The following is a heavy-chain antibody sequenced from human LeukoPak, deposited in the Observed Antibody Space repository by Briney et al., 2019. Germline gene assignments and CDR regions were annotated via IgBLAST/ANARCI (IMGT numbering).Heavy chain of an antibody. J-gene: IGHJ6*03. CDR1: GGSFGGYY. CDR2: INHSGST. CDR3: ARDQRYYGSGSYYKPSAYYYYYMDV. D-gene: IGHD3-10*01. V-gene: IGHV4-34*01. Sequence: SETLSLTCAVYGGSFGGYYWSWIRQPPGKGLEWIGEINHSGSTNYNPSLKSRVTMSVDTPKNQFSLKLSSVTAADTAVYYCARDQRYYGSGSYYKPSAYYYYYMDVWGKGTTVTVSS.